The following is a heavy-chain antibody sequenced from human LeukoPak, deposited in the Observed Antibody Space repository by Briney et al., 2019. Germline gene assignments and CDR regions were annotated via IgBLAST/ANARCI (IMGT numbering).Heavy chain of an antibody. Sequence: ASVKVSCKASGYTFTSYGISWVRQAPGQGLEWMGWISAYNGNTNYAQKLQGRVTMTTDTSTSTAYMELRSLRSDDTAVYYCVRDPILRFSTTNWFDPWGQGTLVTVSS. D-gene: IGHD3-3*01. V-gene: IGHV1-18*01. CDR2: ISAYNGNT. CDR1: GYTFTSYG. CDR3: VRDPILRFSTTNWFDP. J-gene: IGHJ5*02.